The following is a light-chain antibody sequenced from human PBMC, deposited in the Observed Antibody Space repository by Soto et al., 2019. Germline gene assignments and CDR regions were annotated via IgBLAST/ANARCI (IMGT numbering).Light chain of an antibody. J-gene: IGLJ1*01. CDR1: SSDVGGYNY. Sequence: QSALTQPASVSGSPGQSITISCTGTSSDVGGYNYVSWYQQHPGKAPKVMIYDVSIRPSGVSKRFSGYKSGNTASPTISGLQAEDEADHYRISYTRIRTPHNGFGTGTKQTVL. V-gene: IGLV2-14*01. CDR2: DVS. CDR3: ISYTRIRTPHNG.